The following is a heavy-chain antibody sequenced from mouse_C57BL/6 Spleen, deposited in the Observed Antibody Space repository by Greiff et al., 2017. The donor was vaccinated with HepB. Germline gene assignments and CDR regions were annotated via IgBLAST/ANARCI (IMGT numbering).Heavy chain of an antibody. CDR1: GYSITSGYY. V-gene: IGHV3-6*01. CDR3: ARDGYYGSSYGYFDV. J-gene: IGHJ1*03. CDR2: ISYDGSN. Sequence: EVKLMESGPGLVKPSQSLSLTCSVTGYSITSGYYWNWIRQFPGNKLEWMGYISYDGSNNYNPSLKNRISITRDTSNNQFFLKLNSVTTEDTATYYCARDGYYGSSYGYFDVWGTGTTVTVSS. D-gene: IGHD1-1*01.